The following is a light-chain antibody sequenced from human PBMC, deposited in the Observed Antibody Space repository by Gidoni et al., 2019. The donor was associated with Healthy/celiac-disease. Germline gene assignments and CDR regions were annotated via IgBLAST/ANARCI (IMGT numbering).Light chain of an antibody. V-gene: IGKV1-39*01. J-gene: IGKJ5*01. CDR1: QSISSY. CDR2: AAS. CDR3: QQSYRTPPAT. Sequence: DIQMTQSPSSLSASVGDRVTITCRASQSISSYLNWYQQKPGKAPKLLIYAASSLQSGVPSRFSGSGSGTDFTLTISRLQPEDFATYYCQQSYRTPPATFGQXTRLEIQ.